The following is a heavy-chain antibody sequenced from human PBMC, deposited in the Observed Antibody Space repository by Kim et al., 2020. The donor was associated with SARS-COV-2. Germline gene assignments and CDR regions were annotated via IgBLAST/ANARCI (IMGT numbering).Heavy chain of an antibody. CDR3: ARASFGGVIAY. J-gene: IGHJ4*02. Sequence: ANSVKGRFTISRDNSKTTLYLQMNSLRAEDTAVYYCARASFGGVIAYWGQGTLVTVSS. V-gene: IGHV3-53*01. D-gene: IGHD3-16*02.